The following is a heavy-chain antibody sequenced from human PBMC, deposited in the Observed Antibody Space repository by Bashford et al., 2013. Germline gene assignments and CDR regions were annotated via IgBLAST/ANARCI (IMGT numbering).Heavy chain of an antibody. V-gene: IGHV4-34*01. D-gene: IGHD2-15*01. CDR1: GGSFSGHY. J-gene: IGHJ1*01. CDR3: MLSGENFQH. Sequence: SETLSLTCAVYGGSFSGHYWTWIRQPPGKGLEWIGEISHSGSTKYNPSFKSRLTMSVDSSKNQFSLKLSSVTAADTAVYYCMLSGENFQHVGPGHPWYTVSS. CDR2: ISHSGST.